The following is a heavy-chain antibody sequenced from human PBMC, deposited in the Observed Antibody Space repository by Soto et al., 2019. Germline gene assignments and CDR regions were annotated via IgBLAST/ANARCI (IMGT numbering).Heavy chain of an antibody. Sequence: QIHLVQSGAEVRKPGASVNVSCKTSGYICTNYGVSWVRQAPGEGLEVVGWISGYNGYPKYGQRFQGRVTLSTDTSTTTGYMELRNLRSGDTSVYYCARGSSGALYDYGGQGTLLTVSS. CDR1: GYICTNYG. CDR3: ARGSSGALYDY. J-gene: IGHJ4*02. V-gene: IGHV1-18*04. CDR2: ISGYNGYP.